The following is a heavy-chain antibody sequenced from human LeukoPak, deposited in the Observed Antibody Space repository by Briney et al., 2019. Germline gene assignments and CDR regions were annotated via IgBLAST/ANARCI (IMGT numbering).Heavy chain of an antibody. D-gene: IGHD6-13*01. Sequence: GGSLRLSCAASGFTFSSYGMHWVRQAPGKGLEWVAFIRYDGSNKYYADSVKGRFTISRDNSKNTLYLQMNSLRAEDTAVYYCAKALGYSSSWFNPDYWGQGTLVTVSS. CDR2: IRYDGSNK. CDR1: GFTFSSYG. V-gene: IGHV3-30*02. CDR3: AKALGYSSSWFNPDY. J-gene: IGHJ4*02.